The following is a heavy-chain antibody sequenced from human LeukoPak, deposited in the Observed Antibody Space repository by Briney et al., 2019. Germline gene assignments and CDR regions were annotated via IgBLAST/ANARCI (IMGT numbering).Heavy chain of an antibody. D-gene: IGHD3-22*01. CDR3: ARDLHYDSSGYYYNSSPYYFDY. Sequence: GASVKVSCKASGYTFTSYGISWVRQAPGQGLEWMGWISAYNGNTNYAQKLQGRVTMTTDTSTSTAYMELRSLRSDDTAVYYCARDLHYDSSGYYYNSSPYYFDYWGQGTLVTVSS. V-gene: IGHV1-18*01. CDR2: ISAYNGNT. J-gene: IGHJ4*02. CDR1: GYTFTSYG.